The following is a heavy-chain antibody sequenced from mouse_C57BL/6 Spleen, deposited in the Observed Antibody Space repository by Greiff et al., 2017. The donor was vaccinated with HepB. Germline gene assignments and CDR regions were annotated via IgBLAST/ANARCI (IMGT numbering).Heavy chain of an antibody. J-gene: IGHJ2*01. V-gene: IGHV1S81*02. CDR1: GYTFTSYW. CDR2: ITPSKGRT. D-gene: IGHD3-2*02. Sequence: VQLQQSGAELVKPGASVKLSCKASGYTFTSYWMHWVKQRPGQGLEWIGEITPSKGRTNYNEKFKSKATLTVDKSSSTAYMQLSSPTGEDSAVYYCARVIRSEDWGQGTTLT. CDR3: ARVIRSED.